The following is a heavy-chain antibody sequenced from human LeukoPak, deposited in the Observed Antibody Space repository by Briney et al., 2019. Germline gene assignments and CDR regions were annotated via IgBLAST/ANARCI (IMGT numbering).Heavy chain of an antibody. CDR1: GGSIDTYY. Sequence: SETLSLTCTVSGGSIDTYYWSWIRQPPGKGLEWIGYIFYDGTTSHNPSLKSRLTMSVGASRNQFSLKVNSVTAADTAVYYCARASSYDYYFDYWGQGTLVIVSS. CDR2: IFYDGTT. V-gene: IGHV4-59*01. D-gene: IGHD5-12*01. J-gene: IGHJ4*02. CDR3: ARASSYDYYFDY.